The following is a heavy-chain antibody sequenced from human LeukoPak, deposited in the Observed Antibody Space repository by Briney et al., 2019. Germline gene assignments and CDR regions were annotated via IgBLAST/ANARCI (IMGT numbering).Heavy chain of an antibody. CDR1: GGSFSGYY. V-gene: IGHV4-34*01. CDR2: INHSGST. Sequence: SETLSLTCAVYGGSFSGYYWSWIRQPPGKGLEWIGEINHSGSTYYNPSLKSRVTISVDTSKNQFSLKLSSVTAADTAVYYCARSGANYDFWSGYYLPSITDYWGQGTLVTVSS. D-gene: IGHD3-3*01. J-gene: IGHJ4*02. CDR3: ARSGANYDFWSGYYLPSITDY.